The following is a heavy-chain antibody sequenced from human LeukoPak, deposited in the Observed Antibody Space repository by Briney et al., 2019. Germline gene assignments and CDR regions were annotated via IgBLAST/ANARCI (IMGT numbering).Heavy chain of an antibody. CDR2: IIPIFGTA. J-gene: IGHJ4*02. D-gene: IGHD1-26*01. V-gene: IGHV1-69*05. CDR3: ATSGIVGAISYFDY. Sequence: GASVKVSCKASVGTFSSAAISWVRQDPEEGLEWMGGIIPIFGTANYAQKFQGRVTITTDESTSTAYMELSSLRSEDTAVYYCATSGIVGAISYFDYWGQGTLVTVSS. CDR1: VGTFSSAA.